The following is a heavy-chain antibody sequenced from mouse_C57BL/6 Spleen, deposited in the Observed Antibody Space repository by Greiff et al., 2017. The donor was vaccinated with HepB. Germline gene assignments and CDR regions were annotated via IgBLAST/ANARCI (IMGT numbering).Heavy chain of an antibody. Sequence: VQLQQSGAELVKPGASVKFSCTASGFTFTDYYMHWVQQRPEQGLEWIGMIGPEDGDTNYAQKFKGKATITADKSSSTAYLQLSSLTSEDTAVYYCARENECVYAMDDWGQGTSVTVSS. CDR3: ARENECVYAMDD. D-gene: IGHD6-1*01. V-gene: IGHV14-2*01. CDR1: GFTFTDYY. CDR2: IGPEDGDT. J-gene: IGHJ4*01.